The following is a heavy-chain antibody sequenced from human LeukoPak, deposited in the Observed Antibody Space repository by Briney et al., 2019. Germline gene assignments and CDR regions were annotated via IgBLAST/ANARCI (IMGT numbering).Heavy chain of an antibody. CDR2: ISYDGSNK. J-gene: IGHJ3*02. D-gene: IGHD3-22*01. V-gene: IGHV3-30*03. Sequence: PGRSLRLSCAASGFTFSSYGMHWVRQAPGKGLEWVAVISYDGSNKYYADSVKGRFTISRDNSKNTLYLQMNSLRAEDTAVYYCARVTYYYDSSGYSHNAFDIWGQGTMVTVSS. CDR3: ARVTYYYDSSGYSHNAFDI. CDR1: GFTFSSYG.